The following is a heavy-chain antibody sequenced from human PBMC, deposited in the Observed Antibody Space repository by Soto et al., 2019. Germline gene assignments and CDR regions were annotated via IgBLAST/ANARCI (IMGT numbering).Heavy chain of an antibody. J-gene: IGHJ4*02. V-gene: IGHV1-69*02. CDR3: ARDDGLAYCGGDCYS. Sequence: QVQLVQSGAEVKKPGSSVKVSCKASGGTFSSYTISWVRQAPGQGLEWMGRIIPILGIANYAQKLQGRVTITANKPTSTAYMELTSLRSEDTAVYYCARDDGLAYCGGDCYSWGQGTLVTGSS. CDR1: GGTFSSYT. D-gene: IGHD2-21*02. CDR2: IIPILGIA.